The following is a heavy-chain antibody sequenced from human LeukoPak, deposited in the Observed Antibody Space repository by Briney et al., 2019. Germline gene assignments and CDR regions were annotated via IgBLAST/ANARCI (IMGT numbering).Heavy chain of an antibody. D-gene: IGHD6-19*01. J-gene: IGHJ4*02. CDR1: GFTTSSYG. V-gene: IGHV3-30*02. CDR2: MRFDGTNT. CDR3: AKRHSSGWYVFDY. Sequence: PGGSLRLSCAASGFTTSSYGMHWVRQAPGKGLEWVAFMRFDGTNTYYGDSVKGRFTISRDNSKNTLYLQMNSLRAEDTAVYYCAKRHSSGWYVFDYWGQGTLVTVSS.